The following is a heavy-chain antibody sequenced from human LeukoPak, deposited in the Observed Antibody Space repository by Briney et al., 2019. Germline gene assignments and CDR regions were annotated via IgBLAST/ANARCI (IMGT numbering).Heavy chain of an antibody. Sequence: GGSLRLSCAASGFTFSNYAMRWVRQAPGKGLEWVSSISGSGVSTYYADSAKGRFTISRDNSKNTLNLQMDSLRVGDTAVYYCAKRSGTSYYFDYWGQGTLVTVSS. CDR3: AKRSGTSYYFDY. CDR2: ISGSGVST. J-gene: IGHJ4*02. D-gene: IGHD2-2*01. CDR1: GFTFSNYA. V-gene: IGHV3-23*01.